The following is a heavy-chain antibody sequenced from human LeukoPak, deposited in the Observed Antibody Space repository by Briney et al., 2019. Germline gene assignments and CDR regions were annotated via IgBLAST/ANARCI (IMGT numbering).Heavy chain of an antibody. V-gene: IGHV4-34*01. Sequence: SETLSLTCAVYGGSFSGYYWSWIRQPPGKGLEWIGEINHSGSTNYNPSLKSRVTIPVDTSKNQFSLKLSSVTAADTAVYYCARGRTGITMVRGVIQKSLYYFDYWGQGTLVTVSS. D-gene: IGHD3-10*01. CDR3: ARGRTGITMVRGVIQKSLYYFDY. CDR1: GGSFSGYY. CDR2: INHSGST. J-gene: IGHJ4*02.